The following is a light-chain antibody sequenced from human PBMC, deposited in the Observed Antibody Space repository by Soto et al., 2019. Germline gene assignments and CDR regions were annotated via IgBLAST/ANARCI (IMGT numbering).Light chain of an antibody. J-gene: IGKJ1*01. V-gene: IGKV1-5*01. CDR3: QQYNSYPWT. Sequence: DIQMTQSPSTLSASVGDRVTISCRASQSVGSWLAWYQQKPGKAPKLLIYDASSLESGVPSRFSGSGSGTEFTLTISSLQPDDFATYYCQQYNSYPWTFGQGTKVEIK. CDR2: DAS. CDR1: QSVGSW.